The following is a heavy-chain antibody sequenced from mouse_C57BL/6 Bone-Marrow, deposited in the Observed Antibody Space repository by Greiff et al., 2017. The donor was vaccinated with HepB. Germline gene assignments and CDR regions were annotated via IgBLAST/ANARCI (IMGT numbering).Heavy chain of an antibody. CDR1: GYAFTNYL. V-gene: IGHV1-54*01. D-gene: IGHD2-3*01. J-gene: IGHJ4*01. CDR2: INPGSGGT. CDR3: ARAGGYDGYYEAMDY. Sequence: VQRVESGAELVRPGTSVKVSCKASGYAFTNYLIEWVKQRPGQGLEWIGVINPGSGGTNYNEKFKGKATLTADKSSSTAYMQLSSLTSEASAVYCCARAGGYDGYYEAMDYWGQGTSVTVSS.